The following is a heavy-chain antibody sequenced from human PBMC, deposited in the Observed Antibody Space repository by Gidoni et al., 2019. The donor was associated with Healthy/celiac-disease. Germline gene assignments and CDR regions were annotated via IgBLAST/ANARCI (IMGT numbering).Heavy chain of an antibody. CDR2: ISAYNGNT. CDR3: ARGGGPYYDILTGYFGNWFDP. J-gene: IGHJ5*02. V-gene: IGHV1-18*01. Sequence: QVQLVQSGAEVKKPGASVKVSCKASGYTFASSGISWVRQAPGQGLEWMGWISAYNGNTNFAQKLQGRVTMTTDTSTSTAYMELRSLRSDDTAVYYCARGGGPYYDILTGYFGNWFDPWGQGTPVTVSS. CDR1: GYTFASSG. D-gene: IGHD3-9*01.